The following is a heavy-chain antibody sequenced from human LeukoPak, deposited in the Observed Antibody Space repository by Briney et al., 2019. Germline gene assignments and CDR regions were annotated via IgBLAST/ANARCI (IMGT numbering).Heavy chain of an antibody. J-gene: IGHJ6*03. CDR1: GYTFTSYD. D-gene: IGHD3-22*01. Sequence: ASVKVSCKASGYTFTSYDINWVRQATGQGLEWMGWMNPNSGNTGYAQKFQGRVTITRNTSISTAYMELSSLRSEDTAVYYCARGRGEAVVRYYYYYYMDVWGKGTTVTVSS. V-gene: IGHV1-8*03. CDR2: MNPNSGNT. CDR3: ARGRGEAVVRYYYYYYMDV.